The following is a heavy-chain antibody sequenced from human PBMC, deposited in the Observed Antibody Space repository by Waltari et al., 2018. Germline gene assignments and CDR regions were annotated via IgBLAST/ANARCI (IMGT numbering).Heavy chain of an antibody. CDR2: IYTSGST. D-gene: IGHD3-10*01. Sequence: QVQLQESGPGLVKPSQTLSLTCTVFGGSISSGRYYWSWIRQPAGKGLEWIGHIYTSGSTNYTPSLKSRVAISIDTSKNQFSLKLSSVTAADTAVYYCARGLLWFGELKNFDYWGQGTLVTVSS. CDR1: GGSISSGRYY. J-gene: IGHJ4*02. CDR3: ARGLLWFGELKNFDY. V-gene: IGHV4-61*02.